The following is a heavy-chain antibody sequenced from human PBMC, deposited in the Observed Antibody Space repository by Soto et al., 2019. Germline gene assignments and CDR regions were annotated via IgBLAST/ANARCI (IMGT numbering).Heavy chain of an antibody. CDR2: IYYSGST. V-gene: IGHV4-30-4*01. CDR3: ASLGYCSSTSCSYYFDY. D-gene: IGHD2-2*01. J-gene: IGHJ4*02. Sequence: SETLSLTCTVSGGSISSGDYYWSWIRQPPGKGLEWIGYIYYSGSTYYNPSLKSRVTISVDTSKNQFSLKLSSVTAADTAVYYCASLGYCSSTSCSYYFDYWGQGNLVTVSS. CDR1: GGSISSGDYY.